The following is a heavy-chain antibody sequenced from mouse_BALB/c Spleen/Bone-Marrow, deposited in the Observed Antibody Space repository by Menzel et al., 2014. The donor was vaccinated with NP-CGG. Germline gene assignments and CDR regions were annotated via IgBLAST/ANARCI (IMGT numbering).Heavy chain of an antibody. J-gene: IGHJ3*01. Sequence: EVQRVESGGGLVQPGGSLKLSCAPSGFTFSDYYMYWVRQTPEKRLEWVAYISNGGGSSTYYPDTVKGRFTISRDNAKNTLYLQMSRLKSEDTAMYYCASPGTYWGQGTLVTVSA. CDR1: GFTFSDYY. CDR3: ASPGTY. CDR2: ISNGGGSST. D-gene: IGHD4-1*01. V-gene: IGHV5-12*01.